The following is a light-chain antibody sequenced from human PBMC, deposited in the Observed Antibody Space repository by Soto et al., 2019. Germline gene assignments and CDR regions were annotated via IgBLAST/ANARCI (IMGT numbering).Light chain of an antibody. V-gene: IGLV1-40*01. CDR1: SSNFGAGYA. CDR2: GNN. Sequence: QYMLTQPPSVSWAPGHRVAISCSGSSSNFGAGYAVQWYQQLPGTAPKLLIYGNNNRPSGVPDRFSGSKSGTSASLAITGLQAEDEPDYYCQSYDSSLSASVFGTGTKVTVL. J-gene: IGLJ1*01. CDR3: QSYDSSLSASV.